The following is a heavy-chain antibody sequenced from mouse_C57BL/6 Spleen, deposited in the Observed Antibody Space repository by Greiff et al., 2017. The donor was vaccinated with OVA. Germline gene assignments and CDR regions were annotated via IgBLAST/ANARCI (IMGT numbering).Heavy chain of an antibody. D-gene: IGHD2-5*01. Sequence: QVQLKESGPGLVQPSQSLSITCTVSGFSLTSYGVHWVRQSPGKGLEWLGVIWSGGSTDYNAAFISRLSISKDNSKSQVFFKMNSLQADDTAIYYCARNWDYSNYERAAMDYWGQGTSVTVSS. CDR1: GFSLTSYG. V-gene: IGHV2-2*01. CDR3: ARNWDYSNYERAAMDY. J-gene: IGHJ4*01. CDR2: IWSGGST.